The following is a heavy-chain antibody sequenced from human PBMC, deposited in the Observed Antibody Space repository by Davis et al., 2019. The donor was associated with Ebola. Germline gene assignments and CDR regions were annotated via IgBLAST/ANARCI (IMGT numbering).Heavy chain of an antibody. CDR1: GYTFTGYY. Sequence: ASVKVSCKASGYTFTGYYMHWVRQAPGQGLEWMGIINPSGGSTSYAQKFQGRVTMTRDTSTSTVYMELSSLRSEDTAVYYCARRLQGGGWYNYWGQGTLVTVSS. D-gene: IGHD6-19*01. V-gene: IGHV1-46*01. CDR2: INPSGGST. J-gene: IGHJ4*02. CDR3: ARRLQGGGWYNY.